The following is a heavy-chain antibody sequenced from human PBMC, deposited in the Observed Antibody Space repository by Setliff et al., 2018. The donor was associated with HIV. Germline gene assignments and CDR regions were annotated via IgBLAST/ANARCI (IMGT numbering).Heavy chain of an antibody. D-gene: IGHD3-3*01. V-gene: IGHV3-7*01. CDR2: INQDGSEK. CDR3: ARRGSNLPSGFDI. J-gene: IGHJ3*02. Sequence: GGSLRLSCAASGFTFSSYWMSWVRQAPGKGLEWVANINQDGSEKYYVDPVKGRFTISRDNAKNSLYLQMNSLRAEDTAVYYCARRGSNLPSGFDIWGQGTMVTVS. CDR1: GFTFSSYW.